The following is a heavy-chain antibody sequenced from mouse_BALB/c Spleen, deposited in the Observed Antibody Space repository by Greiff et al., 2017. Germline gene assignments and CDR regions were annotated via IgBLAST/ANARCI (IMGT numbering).Heavy chain of an antibody. CDR2: INPSNGRT. J-gene: IGHJ2*01. D-gene: IGHD2-4*01. CDR1: AYTFTSYW. Sequence: QVQLQQPGAELVKPGASVKLSCKASAYTFTSYWMHWVKQRPGQGLEWIGEINPSNGRTNYNVKFKSKATLTVDKSSSTAYMQLSSLTSEDSAVYYCARIDYDGFDYWGQGTTLTVSS. V-gene: IGHV1S81*02. CDR3: ARIDYDGFDY.